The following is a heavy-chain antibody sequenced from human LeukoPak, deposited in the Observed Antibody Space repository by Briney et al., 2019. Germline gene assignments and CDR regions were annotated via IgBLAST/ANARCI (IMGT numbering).Heavy chain of an antibody. CDR2: AYYRSTRYI. CDR1: GDRVSGRARV. CDR3: ASEAVGGGTNFDY. D-gene: IGHD3-16*01. Sequence: QALSLTCVCPGDRVSGRARVWIWVRHVPSRGLEWLGRAYYRSTRYIDYALSVKCRITITPDTSKNTFSLPLKSVTTQLTVAYYSASEAVGGGTNFDYWRRGTLITVPS. V-gene: IGHV6-1*01. J-gene: IGHJ4*02.